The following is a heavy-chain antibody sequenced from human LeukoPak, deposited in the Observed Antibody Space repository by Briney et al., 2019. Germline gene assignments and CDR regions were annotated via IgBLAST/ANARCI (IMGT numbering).Heavy chain of an antibody. CDR3: ARELGDGVAFDI. V-gene: IGHV3-13*01. J-gene: IGHJ3*02. Sequence: GGSLRLSCAASGFTFSSYDMHWVRQATGKGLKWVSAIGTAGDTYYPGSVKGRFTISRENAKNSLYLQMNSLRAGDTAVYYCARELGDGVAFDIWGQGTMVTVSS. CDR1: GFTFSSYD. CDR2: IGTAGDT. D-gene: IGHD5-24*01.